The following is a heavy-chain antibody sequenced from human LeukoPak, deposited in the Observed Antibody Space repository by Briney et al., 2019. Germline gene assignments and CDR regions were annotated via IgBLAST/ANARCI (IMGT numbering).Heavy chain of an antibody. V-gene: IGHV3-7*01. D-gene: IGHD5-12*01. CDR3: ARGGYSFDY. J-gene: IGHJ4*02. CDR2: LHADGNEK. CDR1: GFTFSGYA. Sequence: GGSLRLSCAASGFTFSGYAMSWVRQAPGKGLEWVARLHADGNEKYFVHSVKGRFTVSRDNAKNSLYLQMNSLRVEDTAAYYCARGGYSFDYLGQGTLVTVSS.